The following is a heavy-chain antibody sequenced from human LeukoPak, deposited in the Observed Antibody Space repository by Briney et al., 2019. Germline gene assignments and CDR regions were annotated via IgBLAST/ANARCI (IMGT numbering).Heavy chain of an antibody. Sequence: GGSLRLSCAASGFTFDDYGMSWVRQAPGKGLEWVSGINWNGGSTGYADSVKGRFTISRDNAKNSLYLQMSSLRAEDTALYHCARHLPQGGRYSGSYFTPFDYWGQGTLVTVSS. CDR2: INWNGGST. D-gene: IGHD1-26*01. V-gene: IGHV3-20*01. J-gene: IGHJ4*02. CDR3: ARHLPQGGRYSGSYFTPFDY. CDR1: GFTFDDYG.